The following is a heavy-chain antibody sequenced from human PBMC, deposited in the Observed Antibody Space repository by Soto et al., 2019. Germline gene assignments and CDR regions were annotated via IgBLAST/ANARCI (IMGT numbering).Heavy chain of an antibody. CDR3: AMVDVYVTPSPQDV. D-gene: IGHD3-16*01. CDR1: GYTFTSYG. J-gene: IGHJ6*02. Sequence: ASVKVSCKASGYTFTSYGISWVRQAPGQGLEWMGWINPNSGGTNYAQNLQGRVTLTTDTSTSTAYMELRSLRSNDTAVYYCAMVDVYVTPSPQDVWGQGTTVTVSS. V-gene: IGHV1-18*01. CDR2: INPNSGGT.